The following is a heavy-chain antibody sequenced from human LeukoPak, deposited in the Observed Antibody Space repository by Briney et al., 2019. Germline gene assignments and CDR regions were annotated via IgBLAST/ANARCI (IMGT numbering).Heavy chain of an antibody. Sequence: SETLSLTCAVYGGSFSGYYWSWIRQPPGKGLEWIGEINHSGSTNYNPSLRSRVTISVDTSKNQFSLKLSSVTAADTAVYYCARAGVPEALLLWFGESTNWFDPWGQGTLVTVSS. CDR3: ARAGVPEALLLWFGESTNWFDP. D-gene: IGHD3-10*01. J-gene: IGHJ5*02. CDR1: GGSFSGYY. CDR2: INHSGST. V-gene: IGHV4-34*01.